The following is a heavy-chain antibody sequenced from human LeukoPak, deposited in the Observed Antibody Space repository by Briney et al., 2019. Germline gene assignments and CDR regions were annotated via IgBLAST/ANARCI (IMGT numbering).Heavy chain of an antibody. CDR1: GFTFGDYA. Sequence: PGRSLRLSCTASGFTFGDYAMGWLRQAPGKGLEGVGFIRSKAYGGTTEYAASVKGRFTISRDDSKSIAYLQMNSLKTEDTAVYYCTRDPVSSGWYGYYYYYMDVWGKGTTVTVSS. CDR2: IRSKAYGGTT. V-gene: IGHV3-49*03. CDR3: TRDPVSSGWYGYYYYYMDV. D-gene: IGHD6-19*01. J-gene: IGHJ6*03.